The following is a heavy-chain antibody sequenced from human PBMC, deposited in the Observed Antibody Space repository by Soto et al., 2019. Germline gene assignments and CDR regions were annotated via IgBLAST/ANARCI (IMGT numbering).Heavy chain of an antibody. CDR3: ARGYDYASGRYLFDY. J-gene: IGHJ4*02. D-gene: IGHD3-22*01. Sequence: SETLSLTCSVSGGSVSSNIYYWTWIRQHPGKGPEWIGHIYYSGSTYYNPSLKSRVTISLDMSTNQFSLKMTRVSAADTAVYYCARGYDYASGRYLFDYCGQGT. V-gene: IGHV4-31*03. CDR1: GGSVSSNIYY. CDR2: IYYSGST.